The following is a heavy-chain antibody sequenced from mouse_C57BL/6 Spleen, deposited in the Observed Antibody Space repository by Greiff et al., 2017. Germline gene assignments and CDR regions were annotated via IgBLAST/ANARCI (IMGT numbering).Heavy chain of an antibody. CDR1: GYTFTSYW. Sequence: QVQLQQPGAELVMPGASVKLSCKASGYTFTSYWMHWVKQRPGQGLEWIGEIDPSDSYTNYNQKFKGKSTLTVDKSSRTAYMQLSSLTSEDSAVYYCARENYGTLYAMDYWGQGTSVTVSS. D-gene: IGHD1-1*01. CDR2: IDPSDSYT. V-gene: IGHV1-69*01. CDR3: ARENYGTLYAMDY. J-gene: IGHJ4*01.